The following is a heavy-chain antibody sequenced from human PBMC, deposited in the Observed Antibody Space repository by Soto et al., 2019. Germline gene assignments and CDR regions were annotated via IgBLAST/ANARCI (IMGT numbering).Heavy chain of an antibody. V-gene: IGHV4-34*01. D-gene: IGHD2-15*01. CDR1: GGSFSGYY. CDR3: ARGPSGIVVVVAATGGYYFDY. Sequence: PSETLSLTCAVYGGSFSGYYWSWIRQPPGKGLEWIGEINHSGSTNYNPSLKSRVTISVDTSKNQFSLKLSSVTAADTAVYYCARGPSGIVVVVAATGGYYFDYWGQGTLVTVSS. J-gene: IGHJ4*02. CDR2: INHSGST.